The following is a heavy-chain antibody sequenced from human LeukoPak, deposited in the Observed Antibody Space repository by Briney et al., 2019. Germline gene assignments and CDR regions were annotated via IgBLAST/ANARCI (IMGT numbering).Heavy chain of an antibody. D-gene: IGHD3-10*01. J-gene: IGHJ1*01. CDR2: VTSAGNT. V-gene: IGHV3-23*01. Sequence: GGSLRLSCEASGFTFSTYAMSWVRQAPGKGLEWVSTVTSAGNTYYPDSVKGRFTISRDNSQNTLHLQMNSLRAEDTAVYYCAKGMLRGPTPFFQHWGQGTLVTVSS. CDR1: GFTFSTYA. CDR3: AKGMLRGPTPFFQH.